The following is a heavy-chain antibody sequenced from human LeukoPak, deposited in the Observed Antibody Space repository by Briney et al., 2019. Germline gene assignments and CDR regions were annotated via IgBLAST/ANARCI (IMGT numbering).Heavy chain of an antibody. J-gene: IGHJ4*02. V-gene: IGHV3-21*01. CDR3: AREMGYSYVAFDY. D-gene: IGHD5-18*01. CDR1: GFTFSTYR. Sequence: GGSLRPSCAVSGFTFSTYRMNWVRQAPGKGLEWVSSISSSSSYIYYADSVKGRFTISRDNAKNSLYLQMNSLRAEDTAVYFCAREMGYSYVAFDYWGQGTLVTVSS. CDR2: ISSSSSYI.